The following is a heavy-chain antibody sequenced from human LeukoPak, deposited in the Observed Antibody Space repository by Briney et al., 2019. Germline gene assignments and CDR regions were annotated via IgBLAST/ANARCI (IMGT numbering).Heavy chain of an antibody. CDR3: ASFYQAYYFDY. CDR1: GGSISSGDYY. V-gene: IGHV4-30-4*01. J-gene: IGHJ4*02. CDR2: IYYSGST. D-gene: IGHD2-21*01. Sequence: NPSETLSLTCTVSGGSISSGDYYWSWIRQPPGKGLEWIGYIYYSGSTYYNPSLKSRVTISVDTSKNQFSLKLSSVTAADTAVYYCASFYQAYYFDYWGQGTLVTVSS.